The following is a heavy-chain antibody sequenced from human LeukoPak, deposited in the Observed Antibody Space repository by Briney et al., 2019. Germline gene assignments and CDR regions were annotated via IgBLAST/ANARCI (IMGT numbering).Heavy chain of an antibody. J-gene: IGHJ3*02. CDR2: ISGSGGST. Sequence: GGSLRLSCAASGFTFSSYSMNWVRQAPGKGLEWVSAISGSGGSTYYADSVKGRFTISRDNSKNTLYLQMNSLRAEDTAVYYCAKDPITMVRGDKDAFDIWGQGTMVTVSS. V-gene: IGHV3-23*01. CDR1: GFTFSSYS. CDR3: AKDPITMVRGDKDAFDI. D-gene: IGHD3-10*01.